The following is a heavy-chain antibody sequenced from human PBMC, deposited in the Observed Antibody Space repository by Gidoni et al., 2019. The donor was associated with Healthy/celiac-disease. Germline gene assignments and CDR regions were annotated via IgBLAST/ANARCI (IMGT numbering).Heavy chain of an antibody. Sequence: QITLKESGPTLVKPTQTLTLPCTFSGFSLSTSGVGVGWIRQPPGKALEWLALIYWDDDKRYSPSLKSRLTITKDTSKNQVVLTMTNMDPVDTATYYCALTRILTGYYMRPYYFDYWGQGTLVTVSS. CDR1: GFSLSTSGVG. V-gene: IGHV2-5*02. CDR3: ALTRILTGYYMRPYYFDY. CDR2: IYWDDDK. D-gene: IGHD3-9*01. J-gene: IGHJ4*02.